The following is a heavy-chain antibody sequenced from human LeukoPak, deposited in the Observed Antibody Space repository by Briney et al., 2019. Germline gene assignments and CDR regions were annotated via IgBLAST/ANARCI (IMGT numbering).Heavy chain of an antibody. D-gene: IGHD1/OR15-1a*01. CDR1: GFSFSGYG. CDR3: AKDPGEQPVLHFCY. CDR2: IRYDGSHE. V-gene: IGHV3-30*02. Sequence: GGSLRLSCAASGFSFSGYGMHWVRQAPGKGLEWEAFIRYDGSHEYYADSVKGRFTISRDNSKNTLYLQMNSLRPEDTAVYYLAKDPGEQPVLHFCYWGQGTLVTVSS. J-gene: IGHJ4*02.